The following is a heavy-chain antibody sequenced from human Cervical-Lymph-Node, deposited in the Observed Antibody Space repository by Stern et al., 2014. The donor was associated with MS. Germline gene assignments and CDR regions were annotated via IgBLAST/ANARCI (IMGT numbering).Heavy chain of an antibody. CDR1: GYTFTSHG. Sequence: VQLVQSGTEVKKPGASVKVSCKTSGYTFTSHGISWVRQVPGQGLEWMGWITTHNGNTDYAQKVQDRVTLTTATSTNIAYVELRSLRSDDTAVYYCARSSSWYFDYWGQGTLVAVSS. D-gene: IGHD6-13*01. CDR2: ITTHNGNT. J-gene: IGHJ4*02. CDR3: ARSSSWYFDY. V-gene: IGHV1-18*01.